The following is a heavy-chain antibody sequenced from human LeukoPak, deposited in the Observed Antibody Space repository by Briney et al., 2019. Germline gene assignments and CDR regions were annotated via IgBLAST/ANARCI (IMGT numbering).Heavy chain of an antibody. CDR3: ARLAVVASTDYFDY. J-gene: IGHJ4*02. D-gene: IGHD2-15*01. CDR1: GGSITTSGHS. V-gene: IGHV4-39*01. CDR2: IYSSGST. Sequence: SETLSLTCAVSGGSITTSGHSWGWIRQPPGKGLEWIGVIYSSGSTYYNPSLKSRVTISRDTSKNQFSLRLSSVTAADTAVYSCARLAVVASTDYFDYWGQGILVTVSS.